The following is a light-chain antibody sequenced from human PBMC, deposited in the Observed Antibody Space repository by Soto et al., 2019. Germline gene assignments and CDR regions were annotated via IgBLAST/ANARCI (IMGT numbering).Light chain of an antibody. CDR1: SSEVGGYNY. CDR2: DVS. V-gene: IGLV2-14*01. J-gene: IGLJ1*01. CDR3: CSYTTSNTRQIV. Sequence: QSALTQPASVSGSPGQSITISCTGTSSEVGGYNYVSWYQQHPGKAPKFIIYDVSNRPSGVSNRFSGSKSGNTASLTISGLQAEDEADYYCCSYTTSNTRQIVFGTGTKVTV.